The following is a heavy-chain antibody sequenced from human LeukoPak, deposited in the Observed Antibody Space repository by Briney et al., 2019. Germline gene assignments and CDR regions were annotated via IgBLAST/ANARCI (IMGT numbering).Heavy chain of an antibody. CDR3: ASVGLGSGSSTGNSYYMDL. J-gene: IGHJ6*03. CDR1: GGSISIYY. CDR2: ICYSGSN. D-gene: IGHD3-10*01. V-gene: IGHV4-59*08. Sequence: SETLSLTCTVSGGSISIYYWSWIRQPPGKGLEWIGYICYSGSNKYYPALKNRITISVHTPNHQLSLKLTSEPAADTAVYYCASVGLGSGSSTGNSYYMDLWGKGPTVRLSS.